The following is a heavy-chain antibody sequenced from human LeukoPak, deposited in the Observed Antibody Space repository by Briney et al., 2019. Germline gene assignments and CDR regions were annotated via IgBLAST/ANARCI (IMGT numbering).Heavy chain of an antibody. CDR2: IYPGDSDT. CDR1: GYSFTTYW. Sequence: GESLQISCQASGYSFTTYWIAWVRPMPGKGLEWMGIIYPGDSDTTYSPSFQGQVTISADKSISTAYLQWNSLKASDTAMYYCARRRWADAFDIWGQGTMVTVSS. D-gene: IGHD4-23*01. V-gene: IGHV5-51*01. J-gene: IGHJ3*02. CDR3: ARRRWADAFDI.